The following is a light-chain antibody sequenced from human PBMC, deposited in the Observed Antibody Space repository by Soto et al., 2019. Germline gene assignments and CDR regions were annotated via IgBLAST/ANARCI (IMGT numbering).Light chain of an antibody. CDR2: GAS. J-gene: IGKJ5*01. Sequence: EIVMTQSPATLSVSPGERATLSCRASQSVSSNLAWYQQKPCQAPRLLIYGASSRATGIPVRFSGSGSGTEFTLTISSLQSEDFAVYYCQQYNEWPTFTFGQGTRVEIK. V-gene: IGKV3-15*01. CDR1: QSVSSN. CDR3: QQYNEWPTFT.